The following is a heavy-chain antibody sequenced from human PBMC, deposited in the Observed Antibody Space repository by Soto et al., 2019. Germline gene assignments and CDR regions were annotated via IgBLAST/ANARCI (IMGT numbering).Heavy chain of an antibody. J-gene: IGHJ6*03. D-gene: IGHD6-13*01. CDR3: AKDVAAGTGMVHYYYYYMDV. V-gene: IGHV3-9*01. Sequence: GGSLRLSCAASGFTFDDYAMHWVRQAPGKGLEWVSGISWNSGSIGYADSVKGRFTISRDNAKNSLYLQMNSLRAEDTALYYCAKDVAAGTGMVHYYYYYMDVWGKGTTVTVSS. CDR2: ISWNSGSI. CDR1: GFTFDDYA.